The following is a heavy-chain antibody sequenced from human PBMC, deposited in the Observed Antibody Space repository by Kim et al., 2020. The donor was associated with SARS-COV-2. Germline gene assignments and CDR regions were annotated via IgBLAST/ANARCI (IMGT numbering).Heavy chain of an antibody. J-gene: IGHJ4*02. D-gene: IGHD5-12*01. CDR2: KT. Sequence: KTDYAAPVKGRFTISRDDSKNTLYLQMNSLKTEDTAVYYCTTGRYDYFDYWGQGTLVTVSS. CDR3: TTGRYDYFDY. V-gene: IGHV3-15*01.